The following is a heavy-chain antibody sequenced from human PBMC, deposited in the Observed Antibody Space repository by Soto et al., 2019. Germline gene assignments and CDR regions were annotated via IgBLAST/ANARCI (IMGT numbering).Heavy chain of an antibody. CDR1: GYTFTGYY. CDR2: INPNSGGT. D-gene: IGHD6-6*01. CDR3: ARGGSSSLDS. J-gene: IGHJ4*02. V-gene: IGHV1-2*02. Sequence: QVQLVQSGAEVKKPGASVKVSCTASGYTFTGYYLHWVRQAPGQGPEWMGWINPNSGGTTYAQKFQGGVTVTRDTSSSTAYMELSSLRSDETAVYYCARGGSSSLDSWGQGTLVTVSS.